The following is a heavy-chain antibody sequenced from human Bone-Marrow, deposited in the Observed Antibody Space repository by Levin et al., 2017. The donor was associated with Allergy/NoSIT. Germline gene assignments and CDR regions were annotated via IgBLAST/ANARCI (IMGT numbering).Heavy chain of an antibody. J-gene: IGHJ5*02. Sequence: PSETLSLTCTVSGGSISTGHYYWSWIRQHPGKGLEWIGHIYFSGSPYYNPSLKSRVAISVDTSENQFSLNLSSLTAADTAVYYCARVRNAGGRVGCDPWGPGTLVSVSS. CDR1: GGSISTGHYY. CDR2: IYFSGSP. D-gene: IGHD2-8*02. CDR3: ARVRNAGGRVGCDP. V-gene: IGHV4-31*03.